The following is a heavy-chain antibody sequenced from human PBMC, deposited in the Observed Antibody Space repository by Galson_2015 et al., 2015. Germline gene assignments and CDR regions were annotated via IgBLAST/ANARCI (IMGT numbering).Heavy chain of an antibody. V-gene: IGHV4-59*01. CDR3: ARDATAKDY. Sequence: ETLSLTCTVSGGSISGYYWSWIRQPPGKGLEWIGYIDYSGSTNYNPSLTSRVTISVDTSKDQFSLRPRSVTAADSAVYYCARDATAKDYWGQGTLVTVSS. J-gene: IGHJ4*02. D-gene: IGHD2-15*01. CDR2: IDYSGST. CDR1: GGSISGYY.